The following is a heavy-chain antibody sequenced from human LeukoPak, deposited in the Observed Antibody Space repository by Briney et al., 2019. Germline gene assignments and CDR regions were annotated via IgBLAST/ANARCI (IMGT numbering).Heavy chain of an antibody. Sequence: GGSLRLSCAASGVTFSSSWMHWVRQAPGKGLGWVSRINSDGTTTSYADSVKGRFTISRDNAKNTLYLEMNSLRAEDTAVYYCARGESGGLDWGQGTLVTVSS. J-gene: IGHJ4*02. CDR1: GVTFSSSW. D-gene: IGHD3-10*01. V-gene: IGHV3-74*01. CDR3: ARGESGGLD. CDR2: INSDGTTT.